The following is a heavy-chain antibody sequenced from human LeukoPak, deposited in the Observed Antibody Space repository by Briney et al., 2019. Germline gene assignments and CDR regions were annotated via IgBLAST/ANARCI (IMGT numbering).Heavy chain of an antibody. CDR2: ISYSGST. D-gene: IGHD5-18*01. J-gene: IGHJ4*02. CDR1: GDSISSDY. CDR3: AKDRIDLWLPDY. V-gene: IGHV4-59*01. Sequence: SETLSLTCTVSGDSISSDYWSWIRQPPGKGLEWIGYISYSGSTTYNPSLKSRVTISVDTSKNQFSLKVRSVTTADTAVYYCAKDRIDLWLPDYWGQGTLVTVSS.